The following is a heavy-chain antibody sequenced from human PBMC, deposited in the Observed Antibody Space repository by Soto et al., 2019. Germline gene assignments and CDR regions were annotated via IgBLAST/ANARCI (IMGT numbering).Heavy chain of an antibody. V-gene: IGHV1-18*01. CDR1: GYTFTSYG. CDR3: ARDGVVVVPQSLRGADV. D-gene: IGHD2-15*01. CDR2: ISAYNGNT. J-gene: IGHJ6*01. Sequence: QVQLVQSGAEVKKPGASVKVSCKAFGYTFTSYGISWVRQAPGQGLEWMGWISAYNGNTNYAQKLQGRVTMTTDTSTSTAYMELRSLRSDDTAVYYCARDGVVVVPQSLRGADVWGQGTTVTVSS.